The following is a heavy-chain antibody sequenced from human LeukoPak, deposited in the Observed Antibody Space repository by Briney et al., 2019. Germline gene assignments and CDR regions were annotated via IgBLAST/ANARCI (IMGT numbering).Heavy chain of an antibody. J-gene: IGHJ4*02. Sequence: SQTLSLTCAISGDSVSSNSAAWNWIRQSPSRGLEWLGRTYYRSKWYNDYAVSVKSRITINPDTSKNQFSLQLNSVTPEDTAVYYCARASIIDYDVAGNYFDCWGQGTLVTVSS. CDR1: GDSVSSNSAA. CDR2: TYYRSKWYN. CDR3: ARASIIDYDVAGNYFDC. D-gene: IGHD3-22*01. V-gene: IGHV6-1*01.